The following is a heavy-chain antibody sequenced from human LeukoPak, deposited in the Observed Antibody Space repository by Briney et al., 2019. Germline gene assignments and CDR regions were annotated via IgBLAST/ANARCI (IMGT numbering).Heavy chain of an antibody. CDR2: INHSGST. CDR1: GGSFSGYY. Sequence: SETLSLTCAVYGGSFSGYYWSWIHQPPGKGLEWIGEINHSGSTNYNPSLKSRVTISVDTSKNQFSLKLSSVTAADTAVYYCANYGDYVRGFDYWGQGTLVTVSS. V-gene: IGHV4-34*01. J-gene: IGHJ4*02. CDR3: ANYGDYVRGFDY. D-gene: IGHD4-17*01.